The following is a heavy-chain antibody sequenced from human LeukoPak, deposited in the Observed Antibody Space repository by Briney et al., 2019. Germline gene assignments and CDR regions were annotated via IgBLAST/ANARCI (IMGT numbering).Heavy chain of an antibody. CDR2: INHSGST. V-gene: IGHV4-34*01. CDR3: ARGILWWRSNRNWFDP. J-gene: IGHJ5*02. CDR1: GGSFSGCY. D-gene: IGHD2-21*01. Sequence: SETLSLTCAVYGGSFSGCYWSWIRQPPGKGLEWIGEINHSGSTNYNPSLKSRVTISVDTSKNQFSLKLSSVTAADTAVYYCARGILWWRSNRNWFDPWGQGTLVTVSS.